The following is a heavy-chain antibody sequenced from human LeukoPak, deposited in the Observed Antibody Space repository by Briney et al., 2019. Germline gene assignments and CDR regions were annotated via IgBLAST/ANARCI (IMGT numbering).Heavy chain of an antibody. CDR1: GFTFSSYG. V-gene: IGHV3-30*18. Sequence: PGGSLRLSCAASGFTFSSYGMHWARQAPGKGLEWVAVISYDGSNKYYADSVKGRFTISRDNSKNTLYLQMNSLRAEDTAVYYCAKDSSGWLDYWGQGTLVTVSS. J-gene: IGHJ4*02. CDR3: AKDSSGWLDY. CDR2: ISYDGSNK. D-gene: IGHD6-19*01.